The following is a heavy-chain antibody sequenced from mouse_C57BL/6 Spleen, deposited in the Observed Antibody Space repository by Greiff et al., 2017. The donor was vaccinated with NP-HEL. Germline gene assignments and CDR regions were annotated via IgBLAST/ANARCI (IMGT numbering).Heavy chain of an antibody. D-gene: IGHD2-12*01. CDR2: INPSNGGT. Sequence: QVQLQQSGTELVKPGASVKLSCKASGYTFTSYWMHWVKQRPGQGLEWIGNINPSNGGTNYNEKFKSKATLTVDKSSSTAYMQLSSLTSEDSAVYYGARNELQRTGFAYWGQGTLVTVSA. CDR3: ARNELQRTGFAY. CDR1: GYTFTSYW. J-gene: IGHJ3*01. V-gene: IGHV1-53*01.